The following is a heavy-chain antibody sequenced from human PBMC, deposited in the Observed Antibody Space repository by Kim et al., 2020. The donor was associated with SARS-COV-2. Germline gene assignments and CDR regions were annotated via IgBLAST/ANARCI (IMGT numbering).Heavy chain of an antibody. Sequence: ASVKVSCKASGYTFTGYYMHWVRQAPGQGLEWMGWINPNSGGTNYAQKFQGRVTMTRDTSISTAYMELSRLRSDDTAVYYCARGPEVRGSDLGLSYYGMDVWGQGTTVTVSS. CDR1: GYTFTGYY. V-gene: IGHV1-2*02. CDR2: INPNSGGT. J-gene: IGHJ6*02. D-gene: IGHD3-10*01. CDR3: ARGPEVRGSDLGLSYYGMDV.